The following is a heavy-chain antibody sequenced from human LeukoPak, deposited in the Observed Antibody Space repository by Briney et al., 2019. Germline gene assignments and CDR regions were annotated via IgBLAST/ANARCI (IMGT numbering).Heavy chain of an antibody. Sequence: GGSLRLSCAASGFTFSSYAMSWVRQAPGKGLEWVSAISGSGGSTYYADSVKGRFTISRDDSKNTVYLQMNSLRVEDSAVYYCARDPGAFPYFFDYWGQGTLVTVSS. J-gene: IGHJ4*02. V-gene: IGHV3-23*01. CDR3: ARDPGAFPYFFDY. CDR1: GFTFSSYA. D-gene: IGHD4/OR15-4a*01. CDR2: ISGSGGST.